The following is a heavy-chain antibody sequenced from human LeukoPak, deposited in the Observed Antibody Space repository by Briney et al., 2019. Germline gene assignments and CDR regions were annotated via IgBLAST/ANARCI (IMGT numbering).Heavy chain of an antibody. CDR2: TYCRSKWYN. CDR1: GDSVSSNSAT. V-gene: IGHV6-1*01. Sequence: SQTLSLTCAISGDSVSSNSATWNWIRQSPSRGLEWLGRTYCRSKWYNDYAVSVKSRVTINPDTSKNQFSLQLNSVTPEDTAMYFCARDPPAAGQTLNAFDIWGQGTMVTVSS. D-gene: IGHD2-15*01. J-gene: IGHJ3*02. CDR3: ARDPPAAGQTLNAFDI.